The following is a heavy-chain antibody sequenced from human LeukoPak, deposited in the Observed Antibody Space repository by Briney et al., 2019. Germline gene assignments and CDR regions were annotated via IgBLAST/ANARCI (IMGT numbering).Heavy chain of an antibody. Sequence: GGSLRLSCAASGFTFSSYSMNWVRQAPGKGLEWVSSISSSSSYIYYADSVKGRFTISRDNSKNTLYLQMNSLRAEDTAVYYCARCGLRDLAAADYWGQGTLVTVSS. J-gene: IGHJ4*02. CDR1: GFTFSSYS. D-gene: IGHD6-13*01. V-gene: IGHV3-21*04. CDR2: ISSSSSYI. CDR3: ARCGLRDLAAADY.